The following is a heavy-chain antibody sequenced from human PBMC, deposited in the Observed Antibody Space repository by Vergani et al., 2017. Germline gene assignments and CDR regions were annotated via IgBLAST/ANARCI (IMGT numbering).Heavy chain of an antibody. CDR1: GGSISSYY. J-gene: IGHJ3*02. CDR2: INHSGST. D-gene: IGHD6-6*01. Sequence: QVQLQESGPGLVKPSETLSLTCTVSGGSISSYYWSWIRQPPGKGLEWIGEINHSGSTNYNPSLKSRVTISVDTSKNQFSLKLSSVTAADTAVYYCARTYIAARFSLTIHAFDIRGQGTMVTVSS. V-gene: IGHV4-34*01. CDR3: ARTYIAARFSLTIHAFDI.